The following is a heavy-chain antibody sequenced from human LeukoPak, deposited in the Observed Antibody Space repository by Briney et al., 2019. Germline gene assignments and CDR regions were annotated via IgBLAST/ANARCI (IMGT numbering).Heavy chain of an antibody. CDR3: ARHGGQIVGATDY. CDR2: IYYSGST. J-gene: IGHJ4*02. D-gene: IGHD1-26*01. V-gene: IGHV4-39*01. Sequence: SETLSLTCTVSGGSISSTHYYWGWVRQPPGKGLEWIGSIYYSGSTYYNPSLKSRVTISVDTSKNQFSLKLSSVTAADTAVYYCARHGGQIVGATDYWGQGTLVTVSS. CDR1: GGSISSTHYY.